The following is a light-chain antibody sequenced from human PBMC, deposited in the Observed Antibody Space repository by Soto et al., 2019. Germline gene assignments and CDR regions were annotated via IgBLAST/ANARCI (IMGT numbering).Light chain of an antibody. CDR2: GAS. CDR1: QSVSSN. V-gene: IGKV3-15*01. CDR3: QQYNNWPLT. J-gene: IGKJ4*01. Sequence: MTQSPATLSVSPGERATLSCRASQSVSSNLAWYQQKPGQAPRLLIYGASTRATGIPARFSGSGSGTEFTLTISSLQSEDCAVYYCQQYNNWPLTFGGGTKVDIK.